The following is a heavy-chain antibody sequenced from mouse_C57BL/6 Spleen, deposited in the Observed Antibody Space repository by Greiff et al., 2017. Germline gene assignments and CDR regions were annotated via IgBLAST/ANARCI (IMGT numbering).Heavy chain of an antibody. J-gene: IGHJ4*01. V-gene: IGHV5-12*01. Sequence: EVKLMESGGGLVQPGGSLKLSCAASGFTFSDYYMYWVRQTPEKRLEWVAYISNGGGSTYYPDTVKGRFTISRDNAKNTLYLQMSRLKSEDTAMYYCARRGYYDYDDYAMDDWGQGTSVTVSS. CDR3: ARRGYYDYDDYAMDD. CDR2: ISNGGGST. CDR1: GFTFSDYY. D-gene: IGHD2-4*01.